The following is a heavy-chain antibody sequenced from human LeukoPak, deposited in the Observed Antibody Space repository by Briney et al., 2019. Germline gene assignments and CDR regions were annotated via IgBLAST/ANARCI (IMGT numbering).Heavy chain of an antibody. CDR2: VRVGSET. J-gene: IGHJ4*02. D-gene: IGHD1-1*01. CDR3: AKGTGDAGYYFDN. CDR1: GFTSSSYA. V-gene: IGHV3-23*01. Sequence: GGSLRLSCAASGFTSSSYAMGWVRQAPGKGLEWVSAVRVGSETYYADSVKGRFTISRDNSDNTVYLQMSGLRVEDTAVYHCAKGTGDAGYYFDNWGQGTLVTVSS.